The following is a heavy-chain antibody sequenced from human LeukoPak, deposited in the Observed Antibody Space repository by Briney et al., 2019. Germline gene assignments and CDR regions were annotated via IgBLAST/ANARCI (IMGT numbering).Heavy chain of an antibody. D-gene: IGHD3-22*01. Sequence: GGSLRLSCAASGFTFSSYSMNWVRQAPGKGLEWVAVIWYDGSNKYYADSVKGRFTISRDNSENTLYLQMNSLRAEDTAVYYCARTYHSSGYSYFDYWGQGTLVTVSS. CDR1: GFTFSSYS. CDR2: IWYDGSNK. J-gene: IGHJ4*02. V-gene: IGHV3-33*08. CDR3: ARTYHSSGYSYFDY.